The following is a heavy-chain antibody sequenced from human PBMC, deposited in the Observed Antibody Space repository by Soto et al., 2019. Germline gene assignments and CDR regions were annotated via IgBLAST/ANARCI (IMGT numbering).Heavy chain of an antibody. D-gene: IGHD4-4*01. CDR1: GFTFSSYA. CDR2: ISYDGSNK. V-gene: IGHV3-30-3*01. CDR3: AREGRRDETTVLFWFDP. J-gene: IGHJ5*02. Sequence: GGSLRLSCAASGFTFSSYAMHWVRQAPGKGLEWVAVISYDGSNKYYADSVKGRFTISRDNSKNTLYLQMNSLRAEDTAVYYCAREGRRDETTVLFWFDPWGQGTLVTVSS.